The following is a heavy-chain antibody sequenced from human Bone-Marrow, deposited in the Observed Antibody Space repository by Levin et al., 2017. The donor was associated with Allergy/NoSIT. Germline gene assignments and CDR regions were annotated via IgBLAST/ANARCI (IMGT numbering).Heavy chain of an antibody. CDR1: GFMFRNYG. CDR3: SRDFFDPRSTLLGGLSPSDDGLDV. V-gene: IGHV3-33*01. D-gene: IGHD3-9*01. CDR2: IWYDGTNK. J-gene: IGHJ6*02. Sequence: GESLKISCAASGFMFRNYGMHWVRQAPGKGLEWVAVIWYDGTNKYYADSVKGRFTISRDNSENTLYLQMNSLRAEYTAVYHCSRDFFDPRSTLLGGLSPSDDGLDVWGQGTTVTVSS.